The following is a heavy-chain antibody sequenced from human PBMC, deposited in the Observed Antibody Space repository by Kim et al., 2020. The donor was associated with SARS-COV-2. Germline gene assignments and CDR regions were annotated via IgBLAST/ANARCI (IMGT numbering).Heavy chain of an antibody. J-gene: IGHJ4*02. CDR1: GFTFSSYA. Sequence: GGSLRLSCAASGFTFSSYAMSWVRQAPGKGLEWVSAISGSGGSTYYADSVKGRFTISRDNSKNTLYLQMNSLRAEDTAVYYCAKVGLSESPGGWYRGPFDYWGQGTLVTVSS. V-gene: IGHV3-23*01. CDR2: ISGSGGST. D-gene: IGHD6-19*01. CDR3: AKVGLSESPGGWYRGPFDY.